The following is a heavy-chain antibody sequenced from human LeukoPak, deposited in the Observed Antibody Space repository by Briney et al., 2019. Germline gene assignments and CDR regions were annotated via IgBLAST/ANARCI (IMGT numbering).Heavy chain of an antibody. Sequence: PGGSLRLSCEASGFTFTTYSMTWVRQAPGKGLEWVSIISSGSSAIFSADALKGRFTISRDDAKNLLYLDMNSLRAEDTAVYYCARDLSRGVHPSPFGYWGQGTLVTVSS. CDR2: ISSGSSAI. J-gene: IGHJ4*02. CDR3: ARDLSRGVHPSPFGY. D-gene: IGHD3-10*01. CDR1: GFTFTTYS. V-gene: IGHV3-21*01.